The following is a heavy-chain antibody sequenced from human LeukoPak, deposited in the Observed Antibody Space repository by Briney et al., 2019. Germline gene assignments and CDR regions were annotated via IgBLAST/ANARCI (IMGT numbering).Heavy chain of an antibody. Sequence: SVKVSCTASGYTFTSYGISWVRQAPGQGLEWMGGIIPIFGTANYAQKFQGRVTITADESTSTAYMELSSLRSEDTAVYYCASHPRGYGDYEGSFDYWGQGTLVTVSS. CDR3: ASHPRGYGDYEGSFDY. V-gene: IGHV1-69*13. CDR1: GYTFTSYG. J-gene: IGHJ4*02. CDR2: IIPIFGTA. D-gene: IGHD4-17*01.